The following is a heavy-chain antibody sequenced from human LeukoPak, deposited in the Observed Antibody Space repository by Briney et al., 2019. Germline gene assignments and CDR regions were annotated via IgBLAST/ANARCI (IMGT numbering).Heavy chain of an antibody. V-gene: IGHV1-69*05. Sequence: ASVKVSCKASGGTLSNYAISWVRQAPGQGLEWMGGIIPIFGTANYAQKFQGRVTMTTDTSTSTANMELRSLRSDDTAVYYCARDVVVVPAASGGGYWGQGTLVTVSS. CDR1: GGTLSNYA. CDR3: ARDVVVVPAASGGGY. J-gene: IGHJ4*02. D-gene: IGHD2-2*01. CDR2: IIPIFGTA.